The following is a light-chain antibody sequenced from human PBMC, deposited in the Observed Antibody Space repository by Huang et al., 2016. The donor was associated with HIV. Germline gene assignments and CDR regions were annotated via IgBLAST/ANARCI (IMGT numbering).Light chain of an antibody. CDR2: GAS. V-gene: IGKV3-15*01. CDR1: QSVNSK. CDR3: QQYSKWPPNT. Sequence: EIVMTQSPATLSLSPGERATLSCRASQSVNSKLAWYQQNTGQAPRLLIYGASTRATGVPGRFSCSGSGTEFTLTISSLQSEDFAVYYCQQYSKWPPNTFGQGTKLESK. J-gene: IGKJ2*01.